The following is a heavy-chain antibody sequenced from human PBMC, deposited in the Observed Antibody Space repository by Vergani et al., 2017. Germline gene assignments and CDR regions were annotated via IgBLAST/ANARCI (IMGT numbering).Heavy chain of an antibody. J-gene: IGHJ6*02. Sequence: EVQLVQSGAEVKKPGESLKISCKGSGYSFTSYWIGWVRQMPGKGLEWMGIIYPGDSDTRYSPSFQGQVTISADKSISTAYLQWSSLKASDTAMYYWARGIAAAGTGDYYYGMDVWGQGTTVNVSS. CDR1: GYSFTSYW. CDR2: IYPGDSDT. CDR3: ARGIAAAGTGDYYYGMDV. D-gene: IGHD6-13*01. V-gene: IGHV5-51*01.